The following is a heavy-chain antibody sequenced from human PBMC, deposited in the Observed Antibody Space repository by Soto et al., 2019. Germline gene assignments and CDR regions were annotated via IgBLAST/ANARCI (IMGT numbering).Heavy chain of an antibody. Sequence: ASVKVSCKASGYTFTSYGISWVRQAPGQGLEWMGWISAYNGNTNYAQKLQGRVTMTTDTSTSTAYMELRSLRSDDTAVYYCAASGLDADYGSGNYYNRIDFWGQGTLVTVSS. D-gene: IGHD3-10*01. J-gene: IGHJ4*02. V-gene: IGHV1-18*01. CDR3: AASGLDADYGSGNYYNRIDF. CDR1: GYTFTSYG. CDR2: ISAYNGNT.